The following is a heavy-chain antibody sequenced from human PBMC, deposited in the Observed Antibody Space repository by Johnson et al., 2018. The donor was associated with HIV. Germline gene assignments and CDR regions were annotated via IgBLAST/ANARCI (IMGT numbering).Heavy chain of an antibody. CDR2: TNSDGTST. CDR3: ARDPLLHGSTFDI. CDR1: GFTFSSYW. D-gene: IGHD3-10*01. J-gene: IGHJ3*02. Sequence: VQLVESGGGVVQPGRSLRLSCEASGFTFSSYWMHWFRQAPGNGLVWVSHTNSDGTSTSYADSVKGRFTISRDNAKNTLYLQMNSLRVEDTAVYYCARDPLLHGSTFDIWGPGTMVTVSS. V-gene: IGHV3-74*01.